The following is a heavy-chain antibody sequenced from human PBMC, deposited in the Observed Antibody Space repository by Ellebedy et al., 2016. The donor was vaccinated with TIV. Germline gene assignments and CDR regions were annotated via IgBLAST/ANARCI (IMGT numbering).Heavy chain of an antibody. CDR3: ARTITMATSPFDH. J-gene: IGHJ4*02. CDR1: GLTFSSHA. Sequence: PGGSLRLSCAASGLTFSSHAMSWVRQAPGKGLEWVAGLSYDGSNKDYRDSVKGRYTISRDNSNNTLYLQMNGLRPEDTAVYYCARTITMATSPFDHWGPGILVTVSS. CDR2: LSYDGSNK. V-gene: IGHV3-30-3*01. D-gene: IGHD3-3*01.